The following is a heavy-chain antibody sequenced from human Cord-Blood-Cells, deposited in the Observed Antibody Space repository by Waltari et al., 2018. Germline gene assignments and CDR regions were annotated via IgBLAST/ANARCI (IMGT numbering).Heavy chain of an antibody. CDR3: AKGHLTGMDYYGMDV. D-gene: IGHD3-10*01. CDR1: GYTFTSYD. Sequence: QVQLVQSGAEVKKPGASVKVSCKASGYTFTSYDINWVRQATGQWLEWMGWMNPNSGNTGYTQKFQGRVTMTRNTSISTAYMELSSLRSEDTAVYYCAKGHLTGMDYYGMDVWGQGTTVTVSS. J-gene: IGHJ6*02. V-gene: IGHV1-8*01. CDR2: MNPNSGNT.